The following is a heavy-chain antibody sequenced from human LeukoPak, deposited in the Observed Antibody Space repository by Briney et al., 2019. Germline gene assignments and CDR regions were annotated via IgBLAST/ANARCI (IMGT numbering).Heavy chain of an antibody. CDR2: INPNSGGT. CDR3: ARDTLTAMVNSPDY. V-gene: IGHV1-2*06. CDR1: GYTLTDYY. J-gene: IGHJ4*02. D-gene: IGHD5-18*01. Sequence: ASVKVSCKASGYTLTDYYMHWVRQAPGQGLEWMGRINPNSGGTNYAQKFQGRVTMTRDTSISTVYMELSRLRSDDTAVYYCARDTLTAMVNSPDYWGQGTLVTVSS.